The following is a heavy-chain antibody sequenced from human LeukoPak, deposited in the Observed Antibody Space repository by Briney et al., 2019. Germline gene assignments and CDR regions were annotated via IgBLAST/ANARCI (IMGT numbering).Heavy chain of an antibody. CDR3: ARDYKYAFDN. D-gene: IGHD5-24*01. CDR1: GCTFSDYS. V-gene: IGHV3-48*04. Sequence: GGSLRLSCVASGCTFSDYSMKWGRQAPGRGLEWISYIGVDSGNTNYADSVKGRFTISGDNAKNSQYLQMNSLRVEDTAVYYCARDYKYAFDNWGQGTLVTVSS. CDR2: IGVDSGNT. J-gene: IGHJ4*02.